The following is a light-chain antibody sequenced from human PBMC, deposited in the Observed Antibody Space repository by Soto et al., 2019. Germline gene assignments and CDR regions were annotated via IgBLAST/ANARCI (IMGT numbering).Light chain of an antibody. CDR2: GAS. CDR3: QQRNIWPPVT. V-gene: IGKV3D-20*02. CDR1: QSVSSSY. J-gene: IGKJ5*01. Sequence: EIVWTQSPGTLSLSPGERATLSCRASQSVSSSYLAWYQQKPGQAPRLLIYGASSRATGIPDRFSGSGSGTDFTLTISRLEPEDFAVYYCQQRNIWPPVTFGQGTRLEIK.